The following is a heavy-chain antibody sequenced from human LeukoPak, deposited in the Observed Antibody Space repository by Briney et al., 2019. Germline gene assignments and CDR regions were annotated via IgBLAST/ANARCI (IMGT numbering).Heavy chain of an antibody. CDR3: ARDRRGYSGYEGDPFDI. V-gene: IGHV4-4*07. CDR2: IFPTGST. J-gene: IGHJ3*02. D-gene: IGHD5-12*01. Sequence: SETLSLTCTVSGASINTYYWSWIRQPAGKGLEWIGRIFPTGSTNYNPSLKSRVTMSVDTSNNQFSLNLGSVTAADTAVYYCARDRRGYSGYEGDPFDIWGQGTMVTVSS. CDR1: GASINTYY.